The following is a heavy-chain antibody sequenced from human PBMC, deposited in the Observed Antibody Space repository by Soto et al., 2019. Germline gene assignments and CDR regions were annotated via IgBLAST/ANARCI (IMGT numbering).Heavy chain of an antibody. J-gene: IGHJ4*02. V-gene: IGHV4-34*01. Sequence: QVQLQQWGAGLLKPSETLSLTCAVYGGSFSAYYWSWIRQPPGKGLEWIGEINHSGSTTYNPSLMSRVTISVDRSKNQFSLKLSSVTAADTALYYCARGVGYAGVDYWGQGTLVTVSS. CDR3: ARGVGYAGVDY. CDR1: GGSFSAYY. D-gene: IGHD5-12*01. CDR2: INHSGST.